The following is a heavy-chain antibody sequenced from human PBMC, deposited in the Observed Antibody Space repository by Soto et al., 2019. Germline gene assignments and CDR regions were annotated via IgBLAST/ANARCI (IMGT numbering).Heavy chain of an antibody. CDR3: VNRERDSLAGNY. V-gene: IGHV3-73*01. CDR2: IRSKAESYAT. Sequence: EVQLVESGGGLVQPGGSLILSCAASGFTFSGSAMYWVRQASGKGLEWVGRIRSKAESYATAYAASVKGRFTISRDDSKNTAELQMNSLKTEDTAVDYCVNRERDSLAGNYWGQGTLVTVSS. CDR1: GFTFSGSA. D-gene: IGHD6-13*01. J-gene: IGHJ4*02.